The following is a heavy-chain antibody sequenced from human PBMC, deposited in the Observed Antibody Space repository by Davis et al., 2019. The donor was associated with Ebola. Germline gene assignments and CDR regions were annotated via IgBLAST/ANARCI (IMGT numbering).Heavy chain of an antibody. CDR3: ARGHYGMDV. V-gene: IGHV3-7*04. CDR1: GFTFSSYW. CDR2: IKRDGSEK. Sequence: GESLKISCAASGFTFSSYWMTWVRQAPGKGLEWVATIKRDGSEKYFVDSVKGRFTISRDNAKNSLYLQMSSLRAEDTAAYYCARGHYGMDVWGKGTTVTVSS. J-gene: IGHJ6*04.